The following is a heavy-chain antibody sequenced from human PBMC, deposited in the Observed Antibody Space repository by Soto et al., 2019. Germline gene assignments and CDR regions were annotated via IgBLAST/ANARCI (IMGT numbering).Heavy chain of an antibody. CDR3: ARVPLSGYLDDY. Sequence: ASVNVSCKASGYTFTSYGISWVRQAPGQGLEWMGWISAYNGNTNYAQKLQGRVTMTTDTSTSTAYMELRSLRSDDTAVYYCARVPLSGYLDDYWGQGTLVTVSS. V-gene: IGHV1-18*01. J-gene: IGHJ4*02. D-gene: IGHD3-22*01. CDR2: ISAYNGNT. CDR1: GYTFTSYG.